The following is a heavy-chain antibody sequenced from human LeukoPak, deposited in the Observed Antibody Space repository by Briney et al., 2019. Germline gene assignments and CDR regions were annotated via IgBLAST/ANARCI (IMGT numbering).Heavy chain of an antibody. V-gene: IGHV4-59*01. CDR1: GGSISNDY. D-gene: IGHD1-14*01. CDR3: ARPKFTYNNGGLSVDV. J-gene: IGHJ6*02. Sequence: PSETLSVTCSVSGGSISNDYWSCIRQPPGKGLEYIGNIYYSGSTNYNPALKSRVTMTVDTSKNQFSLKLISVTAADTAVYYCARPKFTYNNGGLSVDVRGQGTTVTVSS. CDR2: IYYSGST.